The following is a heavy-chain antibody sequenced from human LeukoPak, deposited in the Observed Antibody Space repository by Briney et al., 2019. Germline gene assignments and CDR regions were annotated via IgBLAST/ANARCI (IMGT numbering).Heavy chain of an antibody. Sequence: GGSLRLSCAASGFTLSNYAMSWIRQAPGRGLEWVSSISSTGGGGVTYYAASVKGRFTISRDTSKNMLYLQMNSLRAEDTAVYYCAKDGPFGGHDLARWGQGTMVTVSS. D-gene: IGHD5-12*01. CDR1: GFTLSNYA. V-gene: IGHV3-23*01. J-gene: IGHJ4*02. CDR3: AKDGPFGGHDLAR. CDR2: ISSTGGGGVT.